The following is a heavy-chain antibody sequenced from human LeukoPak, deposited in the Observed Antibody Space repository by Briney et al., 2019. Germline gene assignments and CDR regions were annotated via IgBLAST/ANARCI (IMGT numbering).Heavy chain of an antibody. Sequence: GGSLRLSCAASGFSVSTNYMSWVRQAPGKGLEWVSVIYSDGRTYYADSVKGRFTIYRETSKNTLWLQMNRLTAEDTAVYYCARMFAATGDSWGQGTLVTVSS. J-gene: IGHJ4*02. CDR1: GFSVSTNY. D-gene: IGHD6-25*01. CDR2: IYSDGRT. CDR3: ARMFAATGDS. V-gene: IGHV3-66*01.